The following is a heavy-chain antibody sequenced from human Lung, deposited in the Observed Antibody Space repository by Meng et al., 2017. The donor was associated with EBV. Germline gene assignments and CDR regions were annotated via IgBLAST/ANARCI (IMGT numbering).Heavy chain of an antibody. J-gene: IGHJ4*02. CDR3: AKLLVQRPDDY. CDR1: GFPFSSYS. D-gene: IGHD1-14*01. V-gene: IGHV3-30-3*02. CDR2: ISYDGRNK. Sequence: QVQLVESGGGKVQPGRSLRLSCAASGFPFSSYSLFWVRQATGKGLEWVAVISYDGRNKYYADSVKGRFTISRDNSKNTLYLQMNSLRAEDTAVYYCAKLLVQRPDDYWGQGTLVTVSA.